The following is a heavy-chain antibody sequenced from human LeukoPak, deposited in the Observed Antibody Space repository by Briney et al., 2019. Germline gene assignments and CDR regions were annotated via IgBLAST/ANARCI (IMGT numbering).Heavy chain of an antibody. D-gene: IGHD3-3*02. CDR2: IYYSGST. CDR1: GGSISSYY. CDR3: AGGGGIRSAFDI. V-gene: IGHV4-59*01. Sequence: PSETLSLTCTVSGGSISSYYWSWIRQPPGKGLEWIGYIYYSGSTNYNPSLKSRVTISVDTSKNQFSLKLSSVTAADTAVYYCAGGGGIRSAFDIWGQGTMVTVSS. J-gene: IGHJ3*02.